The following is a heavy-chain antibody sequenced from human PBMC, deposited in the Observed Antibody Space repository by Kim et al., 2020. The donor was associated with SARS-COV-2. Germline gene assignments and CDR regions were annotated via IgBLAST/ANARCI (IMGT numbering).Heavy chain of an antibody. V-gene: IGHV3-11*01. CDR1: GFTFSDYY. D-gene: IGHD5-12*01. CDR3: AREGLGYSGYVAAQRYWYVDL. Sequence: GGSLRLSCAASGFTFSDYYMSWIRQAPGKGLEWVSYISSSGSTIYYADSVKGRFTISRDNAKNSLYLQMNSLRAEDTAVYYCAREGLGYSGYVAAQRYWYVDLWGRGTLVTVSS. J-gene: IGHJ2*01. CDR2: ISSSGSTI.